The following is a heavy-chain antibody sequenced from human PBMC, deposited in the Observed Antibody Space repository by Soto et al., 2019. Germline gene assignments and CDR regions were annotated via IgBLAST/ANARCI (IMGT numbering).Heavy chain of an antibody. J-gene: IGHJ6*02. CDR1: GGSFSTYY. Sequence: SETLSPPGAIYGGSFSTYYWSWFRQRPGKGLEWIGEMDQSGSTNPNPSVKSRVVISADTSKNQSSMRLSSVTAADTAVFYCARVTGDDRGNYYSYYYYGMDVWGQGTTVTVSS. CDR2: MDQSGST. V-gene: IGHV4-34*01. CDR3: ARVTGDDRGNYYSYYYYGMDV. D-gene: IGHD3-22*01.